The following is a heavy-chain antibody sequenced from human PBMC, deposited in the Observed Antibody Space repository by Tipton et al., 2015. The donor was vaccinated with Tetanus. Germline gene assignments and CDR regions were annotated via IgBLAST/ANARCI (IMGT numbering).Heavy chain of an antibody. Sequence: QLVQSGAEVKRPGASLTVSCKASGYTFTGYYLYWVRQAPGQGLEWMGWIDPNSGGTIYAQKFQGRVTMTRDTSISTAYMELSRLRSDDTAVYYCARDRGDYIYYGMDVWGPGTTVTVS. V-gene: IGHV1-2*02. D-gene: IGHD3-22*01. J-gene: IGHJ6*02. CDR1: GYTFTGYY. CDR3: ARDRGDYIYYGMDV. CDR2: IDPNSGGT.